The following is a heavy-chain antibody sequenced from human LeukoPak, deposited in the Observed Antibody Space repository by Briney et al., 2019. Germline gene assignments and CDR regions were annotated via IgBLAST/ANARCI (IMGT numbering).Heavy chain of an antibody. V-gene: IGHV4-4*07. Sequence: SETLSLTCTVSGGFISSYYWSWIRQPAGKGLEWIGRIYTSGSANYNPSLKSRVTMSVDTSKNQFSLKLSSVTAADTAVYYCARDPAGRGFSDCWGQGTLVTVSS. D-gene: IGHD1-26*01. CDR3: ARDPAGRGFSDC. CDR1: GGFISSYY. J-gene: IGHJ4*02. CDR2: IYTSGSA.